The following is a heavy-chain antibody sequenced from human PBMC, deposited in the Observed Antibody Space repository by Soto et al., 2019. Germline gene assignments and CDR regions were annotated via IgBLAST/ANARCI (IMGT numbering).Heavy chain of an antibody. Sequence: ASVKVSCKASGYTFTSYAMHWVRQAPGQRLEWMGWINAGNGNTKYSQKFQGRVTITRDTSASTAYMELSSLRSEDTAVYYCARVFDDILTGYYFDYWGQGTLVTVSS. CDR2: INAGNGNT. CDR3: ARVFDDILTGYYFDY. D-gene: IGHD3-9*01. V-gene: IGHV1-3*01. CDR1: GYTFTSYA. J-gene: IGHJ4*02.